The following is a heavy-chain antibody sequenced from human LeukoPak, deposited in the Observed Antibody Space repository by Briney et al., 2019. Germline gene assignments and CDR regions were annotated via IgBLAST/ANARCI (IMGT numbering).Heavy chain of an antibody. CDR1: GFTFSDYY. Sequence: GGSLRLSCAASGFTFSDYYMSWIRQAPGKGLEWVAVIWYDGSKTYYADSVKGRFTISRDDSKNTLYLQMNSLRVEDTAVYYCAREGFDPWGQGTLVTVSS. CDR3: AREGFDP. J-gene: IGHJ5*02. V-gene: IGHV3-33*08. CDR2: IWYDGSKT.